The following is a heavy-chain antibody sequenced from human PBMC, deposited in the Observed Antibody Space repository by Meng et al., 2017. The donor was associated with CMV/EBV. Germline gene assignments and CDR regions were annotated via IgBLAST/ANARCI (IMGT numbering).Heavy chain of an antibody. CDR3: ARDYDILTGQGGDWFDP. D-gene: IGHD3-9*01. Sequence: SVKVSCKASGGTFSSYAISWVRQAPGQGLEWMGGIIPIFGTANYAQKFQGRVTITTDESTSTAYMELSSLRSEDTAVNYCARDYDILTGQGGDWFDPWGQGTLVTVSS. V-gene: IGHV1-69*05. CDR1: GGTFSSYA. CDR2: IIPIFGTA. J-gene: IGHJ5*02.